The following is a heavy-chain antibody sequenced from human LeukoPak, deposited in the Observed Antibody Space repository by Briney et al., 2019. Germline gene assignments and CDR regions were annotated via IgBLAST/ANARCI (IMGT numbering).Heavy chain of an antibody. CDR1: GYTFSSYS. D-gene: IGHD6-19*01. Sequence: PRRSLRFSCAASGYTFSSYSMNWVCQAPRKRLEWVSSISSSSSYIYYAESVKGRCTICRDNARNSRYRQMNSLRAEDTAVYYGARAYSSGWYDLDYWGQGTLVTVSS. CDR3: ARAYSSGWYDLDY. V-gene: IGHV3-21*01. CDR2: ISSSSSYI. J-gene: IGHJ4*02.